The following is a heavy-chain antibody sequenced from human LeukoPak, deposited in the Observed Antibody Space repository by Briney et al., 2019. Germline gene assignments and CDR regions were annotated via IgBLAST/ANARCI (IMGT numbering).Heavy chain of an antibody. CDR1: GFTITTYA. Sequence: PGGSLRLSCAASGFTITTYAVNWGRQAPGKGLEWVSGIGGGGTEYYADSVKGRFIISSDNSQNLVHLQMNSLTVEDTAVYYCARAQGALDYWGQGTLVTVSS. V-gene: IGHV3-23*01. CDR3: ARAQGALDY. D-gene: IGHD1-26*01. CDR2: IGGGGTE. J-gene: IGHJ4*02.